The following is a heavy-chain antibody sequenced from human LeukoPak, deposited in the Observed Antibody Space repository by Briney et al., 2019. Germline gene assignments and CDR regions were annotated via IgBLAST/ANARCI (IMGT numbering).Heavy chain of an antibody. V-gene: IGHV4-59*01. CDR3: ARRWELLRYFDY. D-gene: IGHD1-26*01. Sequence: SETLSLTCTVSGGSISSYYWSWIRQPPGKGLEWIGYIYYSGSTNYNPSLKSRVTISVDTSKNQFSLKLSSVTAADTAVYYCARRWELLRYFDYWGQGTLVTVSS. CDR2: IYYSGST. CDR1: GGSISSYY. J-gene: IGHJ4*02.